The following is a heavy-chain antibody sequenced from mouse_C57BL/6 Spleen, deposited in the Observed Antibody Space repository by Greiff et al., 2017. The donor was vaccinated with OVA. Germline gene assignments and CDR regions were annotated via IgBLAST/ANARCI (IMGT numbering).Heavy chain of an antibody. J-gene: IGHJ2*01. Sequence: QVQLQQPGAELVRPGSSVKLSCKASGYTFTSYWMHWVKQRPIQGLEWIGNIDPSDSETHYNQKFKDKATLTVDKSSSTAYMQLSSLTSEDSAVYYCARRLANWDYVDYWGQSTTLTVSS. CDR3: ARRLANWDYVDY. V-gene: IGHV1-52*01. CDR2: IDPSDSET. CDR1: GYTFTSYW. D-gene: IGHD4-1*01.